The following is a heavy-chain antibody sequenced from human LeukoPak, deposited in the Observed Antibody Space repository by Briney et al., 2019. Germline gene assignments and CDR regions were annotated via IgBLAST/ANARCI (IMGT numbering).Heavy chain of an antibody. D-gene: IGHD3-16*01. Sequence: PGGSLRLSCAASGFPVSDNYMTWVRQAPGKGLEWVSVIYSGGTTKYADSVKGRFIISRDNSKNMLYLQMNSLRDEDTAVYYCARWPPMGGRWGQGTLVTVSS. V-gene: IGHV3-66*01. J-gene: IGHJ4*02. CDR1: GFPVSDNY. CDR2: IYSGGTT. CDR3: ARWPPMGGR.